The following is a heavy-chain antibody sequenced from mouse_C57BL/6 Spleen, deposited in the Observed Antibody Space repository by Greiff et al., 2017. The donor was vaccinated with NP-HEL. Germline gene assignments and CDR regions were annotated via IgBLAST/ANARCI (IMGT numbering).Heavy chain of an antibody. V-gene: IGHV5-17*01. J-gene: IGHJ1*03. CDR1: GFTFSDYG. Sequence: EVKLVESGGGLVKPGGSLKLSCAASGFTFSDYGMHWVRQAPEKGLEWVAYISSGSSTIYYADTVKGRFTISRDNAKNTLFLQMTSLRSEDTAMYYCARGATTAWYFDVWGTGTTVTVSS. CDR3: ARGATTAWYFDV. CDR2: ISSGSSTI. D-gene: IGHD1-2*01.